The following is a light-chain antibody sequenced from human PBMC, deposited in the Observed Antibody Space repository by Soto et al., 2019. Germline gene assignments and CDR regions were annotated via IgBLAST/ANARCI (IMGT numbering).Light chain of an antibody. Sequence: EIVLTQSPATLSLSPGERATLSCRASQSVSSYLAWYQQKPGQAPRLLIYDASNRATGIPARFSGSGSGTDFPLTISSLEPEDFAVYDCQQRSNWPPGPYTFGQGTKLEIK. CDR1: QSVSSY. CDR3: QQRSNWPPGPYT. J-gene: IGKJ2*01. CDR2: DAS. V-gene: IGKV3-11*01.